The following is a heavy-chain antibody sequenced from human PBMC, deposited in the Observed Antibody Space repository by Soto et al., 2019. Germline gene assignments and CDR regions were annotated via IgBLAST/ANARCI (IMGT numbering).Heavy chain of an antibody. J-gene: IGHJ4*02. CDR2: IYYSGST. D-gene: IGHD2-15*01. CDR1: GGSISSGDYY. CDR3: ASARGARYFDY. V-gene: IGHV4-30-4*01. Sequence: QVQLQESGPGLVKPSQTLSLTCTVSGGSISSGDYYWSWIRQPPGKGLEWIGYIYYSGSTYYNPSTKSPVTISVDTSTAQFSLKLSSVTAADTAVYYSASARGARYFDYWGQGTLVTVSS.